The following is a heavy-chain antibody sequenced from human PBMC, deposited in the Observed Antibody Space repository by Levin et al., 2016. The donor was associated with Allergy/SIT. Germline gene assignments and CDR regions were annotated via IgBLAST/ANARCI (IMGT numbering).Heavy chain of an antibody. D-gene: IGHD6-13*01. Sequence: GESLKISCAASGFTFSSYSMNWVRQAPGKGLEWVSSISSSSSYIYYADSVKGRFTISRDNAKNSLYLQMNSLRAEDTAVYYCARVYSSSWPYYYYYGMDVWGQGTTVTVSS. CDR2: ISSSSSYI. CDR1: GFTFSSYS. CDR3: ARVYSSSWPYYYYYGMDV. J-gene: IGHJ6*02. V-gene: IGHV3-21*01.